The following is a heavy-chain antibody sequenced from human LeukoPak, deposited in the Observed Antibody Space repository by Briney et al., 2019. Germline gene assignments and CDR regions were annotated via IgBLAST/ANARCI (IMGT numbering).Heavy chain of an antibody. CDR3: ARPLRGYRSSFGY. V-gene: IGHV1-2*02. Sequence: ASVKVSCKASGYTFTGYYMHWVRQAPGQGLEWMGWINPNSGGTNYAQKFQGRVTMTRDTSISTAYMELSRLRSDDTAVYYCARPLRGYRSSFGYWGQGTLVTVSS. CDR1: GYTFTGYY. CDR2: INPNSGGT. J-gene: IGHJ4*02. D-gene: IGHD6-13*01.